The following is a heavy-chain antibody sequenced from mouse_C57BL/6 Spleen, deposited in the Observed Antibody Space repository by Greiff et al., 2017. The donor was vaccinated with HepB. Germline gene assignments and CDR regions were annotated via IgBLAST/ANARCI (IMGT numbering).Heavy chain of an antibody. Sequence: EVQLQESGPGLVKPSQSLSLTCSVTGYSITSGYYWNWIRQFPGNKLEWMGYISYDGSNNYNPSLENRISITRDTSKNQFFLKLNSVTTEDTATYYCASSNYYYAMDYWGQGTSVTVSS. J-gene: IGHJ4*01. V-gene: IGHV3-6*01. CDR2: ISYDGSN. D-gene: IGHD2-5*01. CDR1: GYSITSGYY. CDR3: ASSNYYYAMDY.